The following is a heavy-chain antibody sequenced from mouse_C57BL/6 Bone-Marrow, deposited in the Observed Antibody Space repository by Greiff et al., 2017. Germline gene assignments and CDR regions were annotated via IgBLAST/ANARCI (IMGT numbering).Heavy chain of an antibody. V-gene: IGHV5-9*01. CDR1: GFTFSSYT. D-gene: IGHD1-1*01. J-gene: IGHJ4*01. Sequence: EVKLEESGGGLVKPGGSLKLSCAASGFTFSSYTMSWVRQTPEKRLEWVATISGGGGNTYYPDSVQGRFTISRDNAKNTLYLQMSSLRSEDTALYYCARHTTPGSRRGYYAMDYWGQGTSVTVSS. CDR3: ARHTTPGSRRGYYAMDY. CDR2: ISGGGGNT.